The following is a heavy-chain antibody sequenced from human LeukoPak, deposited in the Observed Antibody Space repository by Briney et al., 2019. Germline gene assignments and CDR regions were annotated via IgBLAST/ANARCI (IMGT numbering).Heavy chain of an antibody. D-gene: IGHD2-15*01. CDR2: IGYDGSDK. CDR1: GFTFNTYA. CDR3: GRVGCTGGNCKPYAYYATDV. V-gene: IGHV3-33*01. J-gene: IGHJ6*02. Sequence: GGSLRLSCAASGFTFNTYAMHWVRQAPGKGLEWVAIIGYDGSDKYYADSVRGRFTISRDNSKNTLYLQMNSLRAEDTAVYYCGRVGCTGGNCKPYAYYATDVWGQGTTVTVSS.